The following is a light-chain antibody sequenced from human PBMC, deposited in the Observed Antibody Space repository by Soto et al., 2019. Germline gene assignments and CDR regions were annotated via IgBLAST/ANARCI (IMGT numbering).Light chain of an antibody. V-gene: IGLV2-14*01. CDR3: SSYTSSSTRV. Sequence: QSALTQPASVSGSPGQSITISCTGTSSDVGGYNYVSWYQQHPGKAPKLMIYEVSNRPSGVSNRFSGSKSGNTASLTISGLQAEDEADDYGSSYTSSSTRVFGGGTKLTVL. CDR2: EVS. CDR1: SSDVGGYNY. J-gene: IGLJ3*02.